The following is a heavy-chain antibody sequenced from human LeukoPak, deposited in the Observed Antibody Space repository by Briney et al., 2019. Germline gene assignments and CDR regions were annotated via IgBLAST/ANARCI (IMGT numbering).Heavy chain of an antibody. V-gene: IGHV3-30-3*01. Sequence: GGSLRLSCAASGFTFSSYAMHWVRQAPGKGLEWVAVISYDGSNKYYADSVKGRFTISRDNSKNTLYLQMNSLRAEDTAVYYCARDHDYGDYGFSFDYWGQGTLVTVSS. CDR2: ISYDGSNK. CDR3: ARDHDYGDYGFSFDY. J-gene: IGHJ4*02. CDR1: GFTFSSYA. D-gene: IGHD4-17*01.